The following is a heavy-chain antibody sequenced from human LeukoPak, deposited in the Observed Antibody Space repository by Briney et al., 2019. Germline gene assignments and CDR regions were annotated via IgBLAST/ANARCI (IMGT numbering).Heavy chain of an antibody. CDR3: ARTTRLRMDNWFDP. Sequence: SQTLSLTCAISGDSVSSNSAAWNWIRQSPSRGLEWLGRTYYRSKWYNDYAVSVKSRITINPDTSKNQFSLKLSSVTAADTAVYYCARTTRLRMDNWFDPWGQGTLVTVSS. D-gene: IGHD1-1*01. V-gene: IGHV6-1*01. CDR2: TYYRSKWYN. J-gene: IGHJ5*02. CDR1: GDSVSSNSAA.